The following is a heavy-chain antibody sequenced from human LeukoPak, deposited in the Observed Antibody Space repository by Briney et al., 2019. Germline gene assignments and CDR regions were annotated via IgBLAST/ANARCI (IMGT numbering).Heavy chain of an antibody. CDR1: AGSFSGYY. Sequence: SETLSLTCAVYAGSFSGYYWSWIRQPPGKGLEWIGEINHSGSTNYNPSLKSRVTISVDTSKNQFSLKLSSVTAADTAVYYCARVIAVAGTHHWGQGTLVTVSS. V-gene: IGHV4-34*01. CDR3: ARVIAVAGTHH. D-gene: IGHD6-19*01. CDR2: INHSGST. J-gene: IGHJ5*02.